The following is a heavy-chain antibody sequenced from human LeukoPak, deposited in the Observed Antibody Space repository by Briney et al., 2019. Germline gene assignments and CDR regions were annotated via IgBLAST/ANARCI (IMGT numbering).Heavy chain of an antibody. CDR2: VSGSGTGA. D-gene: IGHD2-2*01. V-gene: IGHV3-23*01. CDR3: AKVSVVPAAHAEYFQY. Sequence: GGSLRLSCAASGFTFRSYWMSWVRQAPGKGLEWVSVVSGSGTGAFYADAVKGRFTISRDNSKNTVFLQMNSLRAEDTAVYYCAKVSVVPAAHAEYFQYWGQGTLVTVSS. J-gene: IGHJ1*01. CDR1: GFTFRSYW.